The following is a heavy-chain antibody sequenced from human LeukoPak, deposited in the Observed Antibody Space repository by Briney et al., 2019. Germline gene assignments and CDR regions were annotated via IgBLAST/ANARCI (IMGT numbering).Heavy chain of an antibody. CDR3: ARPGYSYGRIPENMDV. CDR1: GGSISGGRYY. J-gene: IGHJ6*03. V-gene: IGHV4-39*01. CDR2: ISYNGIP. D-gene: IGHD5-18*01. Sequence: SETLSLTCTVSGGSISGGRYYLAWIRQPPGKGLEWIASISYNGIPYYNPSLKSRVTISVDTSKNQFSLKLSSVTAADTAVYYCARPGYSYGRIPENMDVWGKGTTVTVSS.